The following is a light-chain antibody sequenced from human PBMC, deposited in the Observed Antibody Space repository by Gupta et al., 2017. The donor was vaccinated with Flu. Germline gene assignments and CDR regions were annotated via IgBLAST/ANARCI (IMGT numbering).Light chain of an antibody. CDR1: QSISSW. CDR2: QAS. J-gene: IGKJ1*01. Sequence: DIQMTQSPSTLSASVGDRVTITCRASQSISSWLVWYQQKPGKAPNLLIYQASSLESGVPSRFSGSGCGTEFAHTISGLQPDDFGIYYGQHDNSYWTFGQGTKVEIK. CDR3: QHDNSYWT. V-gene: IGKV1-5*03.